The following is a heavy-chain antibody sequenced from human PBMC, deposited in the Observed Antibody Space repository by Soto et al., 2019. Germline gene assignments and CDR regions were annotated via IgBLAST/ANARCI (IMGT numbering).Heavy chain of an antibody. D-gene: IGHD5-12*01. CDR2: ISISGGTI. CDR3: TKEKSVINSGYDAFDI. CDR1: GFTVSSYE. J-gene: IGHJ3*02. Sequence: GGSLRLSCAASGFTVSSYEMDWVRQAPGKGLEWVAYISISGGTIYYGGSVEGRFTISGDNADNSLYLQMNSLRAEDTAVYYCTKEKSVINSGYDAFDIWGRGTVVTVSS. V-gene: IGHV3-48*03.